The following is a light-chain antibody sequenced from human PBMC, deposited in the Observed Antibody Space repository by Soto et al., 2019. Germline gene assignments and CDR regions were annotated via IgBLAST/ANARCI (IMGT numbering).Light chain of an antibody. CDR1: SGSVSANYY. Sequence: QTVVTQEASLSVSPGTTATLTCGLSSGSVSANYYPSWYQQTPGQAPRTLIYNTNTRSSGVPDRFSGSILGNNAALTITGAQADDESDYYCVLYMGSGIWVFGGGTKLTVL. CDR2: NTN. J-gene: IGLJ3*02. V-gene: IGLV8-61*01. CDR3: VLYMGSGIWV.